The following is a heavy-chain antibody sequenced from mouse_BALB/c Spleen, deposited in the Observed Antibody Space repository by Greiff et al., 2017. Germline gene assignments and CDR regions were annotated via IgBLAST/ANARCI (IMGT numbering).Heavy chain of an antibody. V-gene: IGHV1-7*01. Sequence: VQLQQSGAELAKPGASVKMSCKASGYTFTSYWMHWVKQRPGQGLEWIGYINPSTGYTEYNQKFKDKATLTADKSSSTAYMQLSSLTSEDSAVYYCARDGHFDYWGQGTTLTVSS. J-gene: IGHJ2*01. D-gene: IGHD1-2*01. CDR2: INPSTGYT. CDR3: ARDGHFDY. CDR1: GYTFTSYW.